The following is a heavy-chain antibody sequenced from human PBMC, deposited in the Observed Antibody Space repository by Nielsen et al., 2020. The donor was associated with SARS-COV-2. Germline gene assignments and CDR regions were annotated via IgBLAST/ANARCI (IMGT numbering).Heavy chain of an antibody. Sequence: GSLRLSCAVSGDSISSSNWWSWVRKPPGKGLEWIGEIYHSGNTNYNPSLKSRVTISVDTSKNQFSLKLSPVTAADTAVYYCARDDDNWGSLAYWGQGTLVTVSS. D-gene: IGHD7-27*01. CDR2: IYHSGNT. J-gene: IGHJ4*02. V-gene: IGHV4-4*02. CDR3: ARDDDNWGSLAY. CDR1: GDSISSSNW.